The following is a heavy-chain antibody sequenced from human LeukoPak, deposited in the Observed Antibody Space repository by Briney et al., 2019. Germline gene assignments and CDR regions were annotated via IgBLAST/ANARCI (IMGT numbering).Heavy chain of an antibody. CDR3: ARDGYCGGDCYSY. CDR1: GFTFSSYS. J-gene: IGHJ4*02. CDR2: ISSSSSYI. V-gene: IGHV3-21*01. Sequence: GGSLRLSCAASGFTFSSYSMNWVRQAPGKGLEWVSSISSSSSYIYYADSVKGRFTISRDNAKNSLYVQMNSLRAEDTAVYYCARDGYCGGDCYSYWGQGTLVTVSS. D-gene: IGHD2-21*02.